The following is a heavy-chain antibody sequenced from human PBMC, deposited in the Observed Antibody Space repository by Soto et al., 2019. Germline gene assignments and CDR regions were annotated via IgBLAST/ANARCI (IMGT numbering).Heavy chain of an antibody. J-gene: IGHJ4*02. D-gene: IGHD4-17*01. CDR2: ISYDGSNK. V-gene: IGHV3-30-3*01. CDR1: GFTFSSYA. Sequence: PGGSLRLSCAASGFTFSSYAMHWVRQAPGKGLEWVAVISYDGSNKYYADSVKGRFTISRDNSKNTLYLQMNSLRAEDTAVYYCARDLDYGGYGTSPGVFDYWGQGTLVTVSS. CDR3: ARDLDYGGYGTSPGVFDY.